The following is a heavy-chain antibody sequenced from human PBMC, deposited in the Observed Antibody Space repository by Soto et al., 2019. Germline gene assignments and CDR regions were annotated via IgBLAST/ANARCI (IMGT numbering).Heavy chain of an antibody. CDR2: ISGNGENT. CDR1: GFTFSHYV. J-gene: IGHJ4*02. V-gene: IGHV3-23*04. D-gene: IGHD6-19*01. Sequence: EVQLVESGGGLIQPGGSLRLSCAASGFTFSHYVMSWVRQAPGKGLEWVSGISGNGENTDYADSVKGRFTISRDNPNNTLYLQMNSLRAEDTAVYYCVKAEWMVQLFDYWGQGSLVTVSS. CDR3: VKAEWMVQLFDY.